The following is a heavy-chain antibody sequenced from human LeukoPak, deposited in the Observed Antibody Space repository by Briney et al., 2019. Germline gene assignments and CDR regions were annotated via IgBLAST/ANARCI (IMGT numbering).Heavy chain of an antibody. CDR2: IYYSGST. V-gene: IGHV4-39*01. D-gene: IGHD3-10*01. CDR1: GGSISSSSYY. J-gene: IGHJ4*02. CDR3: ARQSFHPNYYGSGSYPDY. Sequence: SETLSLTCTVSGGSISSSSYYWGWIRQPPGKGLEWIGSIYYSGSTYYNPSLKSRVTISVDTSKNQFSLKLSSATAADTAVYYCARQSFHPNYYGSGSYPDYWGQGTLVTVSS.